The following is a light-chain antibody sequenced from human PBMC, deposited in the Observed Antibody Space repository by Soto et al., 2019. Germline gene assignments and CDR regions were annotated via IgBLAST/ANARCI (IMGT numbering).Light chain of an antibody. CDR2: TAS. V-gene: IGKV1-39*01. CDR3: QQSYSAFT. J-gene: IGKJ3*01. CDR1: QSISSY. Sequence: DIQMPPSPSSLSASVGDRVTITCRASQSISSYLNWYQQKPGEAPKILIYTASSVQSGVPSRFSGSVSGTDFTLTISSLQPEDYANYYCQQSYSAFTFGPGTKVYI.